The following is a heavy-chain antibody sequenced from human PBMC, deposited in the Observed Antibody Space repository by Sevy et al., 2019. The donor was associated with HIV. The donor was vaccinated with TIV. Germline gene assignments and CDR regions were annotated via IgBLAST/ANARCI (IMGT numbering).Heavy chain of an antibody. CDR1: GFIFSNYN. D-gene: IGHD2-21*02. V-gene: IGHV3-21*01. CDR3: ARKMELLVPDY. Sequence: GGSLRLSCAASGFIFSNYNMNWVSQAPGKGLESVSYIRSSSNDIYYADSVKGRFTISRDNAKNSLYLQMNSLRAEDTAVYYCARKMELLVPDYWGQGTLVTVSS. CDR2: IRSSSNDI. J-gene: IGHJ4*02.